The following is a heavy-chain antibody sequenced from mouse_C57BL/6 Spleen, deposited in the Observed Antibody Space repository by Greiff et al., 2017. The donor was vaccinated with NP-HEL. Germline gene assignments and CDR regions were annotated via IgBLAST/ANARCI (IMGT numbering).Heavy chain of an antibody. Sequence: VQLQQPGAELVKPGASVKLSCKASGYTFTSYWMHWVKQRPGRGLEWMGRIDPNSGGTKYNEKFKSKATLTVDKPSSTAYMQLSSLTSEDSAVYYCARHYYGSSYYFDYWGQGTTLTVSS. J-gene: IGHJ2*01. CDR3: ARHYYGSSYYFDY. D-gene: IGHD1-1*01. V-gene: IGHV1-72*01. CDR2: IDPNSGGT. CDR1: GYTFTSYW.